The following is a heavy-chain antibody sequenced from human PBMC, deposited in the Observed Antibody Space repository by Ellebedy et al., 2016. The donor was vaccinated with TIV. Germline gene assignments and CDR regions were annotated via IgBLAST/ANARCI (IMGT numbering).Heavy chain of an antibody. CDR3: AASGTYYNSTY. CDR1: GYSFTNYW. D-gene: IGHD3-10*01. Sequence: GGSLRLSCKGSGYSFTNYWISWMRKTPGKGLEWMGRIDPSDSSTNYSPSFQGHVTISADNSISTAFLQWSSLKASDSAMYYCAASGTYYNSTYWGPGTLVTVSS. J-gene: IGHJ4*02. CDR2: IDPSDSST. V-gene: IGHV5-10-1*01.